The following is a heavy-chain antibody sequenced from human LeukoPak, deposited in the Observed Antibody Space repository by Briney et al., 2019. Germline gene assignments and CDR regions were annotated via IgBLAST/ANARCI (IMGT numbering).Heavy chain of an antibody. Sequence: GGSLRLSCAASAFTFSDYYMSWIRQAPGKGLEWLSYISSSGGTIYYVDSVKGRFTISRDNAKNSLYLQMNSLRAEDTAVYYCARVASSGWLLDYWGQGTLVTVSS. V-gene: IGHV3-11*01. CDR3: ARVASSGWLLDY. J-gene: IGHJ4*02. D-gene: IGHD6-19*01. CDR2: ISSSGGTI. CDR1: AFTFSDYY.